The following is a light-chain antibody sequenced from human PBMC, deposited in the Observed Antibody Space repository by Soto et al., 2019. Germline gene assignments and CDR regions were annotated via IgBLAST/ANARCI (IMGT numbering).Light chain of an antibody. CDR2: AVS. J-gene: IGKJ1*01. CDR1: QGISKY. Sequence: DIQMTQSPSSLSASVGDRVTITCRASQGISKYLAWYQQKAGKVPTVLIYAVSTLQPGAPSRFSGSGSETDFTLTITSLQSEDFAVYYCHQYNGWPRTVGQGTKVDI. CDR3: HQYNGWPRT. V-gene: IGKV1-27*01.